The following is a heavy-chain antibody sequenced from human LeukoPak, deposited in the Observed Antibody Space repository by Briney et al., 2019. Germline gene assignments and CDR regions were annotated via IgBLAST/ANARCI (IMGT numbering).Heavy chain of an antibody. D-gene: IGHD5-18*01. CDR1: GGFFSGYY. Sequence: SQSLSLTCAVYGGFFSGYYWSWIRQPPGKGLEWGGEINHSGSTNYNPSLKSRVTISVDMSKNQFSLKQSSVTAGDRAVYYCARGGYSYGKADVWGQGTLVTVSS. J-gene: IGHJ4*02. CDR2: INHSGST. CDR3: ARGGYSYGKADV. V-gene: IGHV4-34*01.